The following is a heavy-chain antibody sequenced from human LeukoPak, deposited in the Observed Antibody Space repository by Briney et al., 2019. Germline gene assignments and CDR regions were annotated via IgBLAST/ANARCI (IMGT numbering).Heavy chain of an antibody. CDR2: IKQDGSEK. CDR3: ARAGDGYKTGGVDY. Sequence: GGSLRLSCVVSGFTFRSYWMSWVRQAPGKGLEWVANIKQDGSEKYYVGSVKGRFTISRDNAKNSLYLQMNSLRAEDTAVYYCARAGDGYKTGGVDYWGQGTLVTVSS. V-gene: IGHV3-7*01. D-gene: IGHD5-24*01. J-gene: IGHJ4*02. CDR1: GFTFRSYW.